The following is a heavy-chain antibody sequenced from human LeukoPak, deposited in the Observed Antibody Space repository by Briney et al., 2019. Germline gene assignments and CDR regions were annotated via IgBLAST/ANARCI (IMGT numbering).Heavy chain of an antibody. CDR3: ARVRATSKLDQITFGGVIVANWFDP. J-gene: IGHJ5*02. Sequence: SETLSLTCTVSGGSISSGGYYWSWIRQHPGKGLEWIGYIYYSGSTYYNPSLKSRVTISVDTSKNQFSLKLSSVTAADTAVYYCARVRATSKLDQITFGGVIVANWFDPWGQGTLVTVSS. D-gene: IGHD3-16*02. CDR1: GGSISSGGYY. CDR2: IYYSGST. V-gene: IGHV4-31*03.